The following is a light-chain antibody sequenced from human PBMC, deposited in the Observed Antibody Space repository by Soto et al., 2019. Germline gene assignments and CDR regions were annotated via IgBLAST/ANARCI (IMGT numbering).Light chain of an antibody. CDR1: SSDAGGYNY. Sequence: QSALTQPASVSGSPGQSITISCTGTSSDAGGYNYVSWYQQHPGKAPKLMIYEVSNRPSGVANRFSGSKSDNTASLTISGLQAEDEADYSCSSYTSFSTYVFGTGTKVTVL. CDR2: EVS. CDR3: SSYTSFSTYV. V-gene: IGLV2-14*01. J-gene: IGLJ1*01.